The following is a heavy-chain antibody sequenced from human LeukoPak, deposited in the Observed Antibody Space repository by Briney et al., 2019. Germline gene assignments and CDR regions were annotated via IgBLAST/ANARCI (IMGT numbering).Heavy chain of an antibody. V-gene: IGHV3-53*01. J-gene: IGHJ4*02. CDR1: GFTVSSNY. Sequence: GGSLRLSCAASGFTVSSNYMSWVRQAPGKGLEWVSVLYSGGSTYYADSVKGRFTISRDNSKNTLYLQMNSLRAEDTAVYYCAREIIQLPGYFDYWGQGTLVSVSS. D-gene: IGHD5-18*01. CDR3: AREIIQLPGYFDY. CDR2: LYSGGST.